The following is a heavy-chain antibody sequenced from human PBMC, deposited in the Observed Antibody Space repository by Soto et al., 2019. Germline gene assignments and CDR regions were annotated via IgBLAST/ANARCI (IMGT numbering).Heavy chain of an antibody. V-gene: IGHV4-31*03. CDR3: ARGRGSSNWFDP. Sequence: SETLSLTCTVSGGSISSGGYYWSWIRQHPGKGLEWIGYIYYSGSTYYNPSLKSRVTISVDTSKNQFSLKLSSVTAADTAVYYCARGRGSSNWFDPWGQGALVTVSS. CDR1: GGSISSGGYY. CDR2: IYYSGST. D-gene: IGHD3-16*01. J-gene: IGHJ5*02.